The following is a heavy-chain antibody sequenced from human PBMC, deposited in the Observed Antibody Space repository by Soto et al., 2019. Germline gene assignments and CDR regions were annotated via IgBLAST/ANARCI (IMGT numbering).Heavy chain of an antibody. J-gene: IGHJ4*02. CDR3: ATSYGSGSKHFDS. Sequence: QVQLVQSGPEVKKPGSSVKVSCTASGGTFNSYTLNWVRQAPGQRPEWVGRVNPIVGMSTSASKFQGRVTLTADKSKNRAYMDLTGLKSEDTAVYYCATSYGSGSKHFDSWGQGTLVTVAS. D-gene: IGHD3-10*01. V-gene: IGHV1-69*02. CDR1: GGTFNSYT. CDR2: VNPIVGMS.